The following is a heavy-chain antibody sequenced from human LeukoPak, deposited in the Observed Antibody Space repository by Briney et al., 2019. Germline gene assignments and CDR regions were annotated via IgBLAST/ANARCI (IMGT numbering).Heavy chain of an antibody. CDR1: GGSVTTYY. CDR3: ARVAGSRYFDL. Sequence: PSETLSLPCTVSGGSVTTYYWSWIRQPAGKGLEWIGRFYPSGSTTYNPSLESRVTMSVDTSKNQFFLNLTSVTAADAAMYYCARVAGSRYFDLWGRGTLLTVSS. V-gene: IGHV4-4*07. CDR2: FYPSGST. D-gene: IGHD6-19*01. J-gene: IGHJ2*01.